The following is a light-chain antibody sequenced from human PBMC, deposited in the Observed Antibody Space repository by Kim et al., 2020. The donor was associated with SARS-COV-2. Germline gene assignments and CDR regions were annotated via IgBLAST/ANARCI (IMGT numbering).Light chain of an antibody. V-gene: IGLV3-1*01. CDR1: KLGDKY. Sequence: SYELTQPPSVSVSPGQTASITCSGDKLGDKYAYWYQQKPGQSPVLVIYQDIKRPSGIPERFSGSNSGNTATLTISGTQAMDEADYYCQAWDSSTGVFGGGTQLTVL. J-gene: IGLJ3*02. CDR3: QAWDSSTGV. CDR2: QDI.